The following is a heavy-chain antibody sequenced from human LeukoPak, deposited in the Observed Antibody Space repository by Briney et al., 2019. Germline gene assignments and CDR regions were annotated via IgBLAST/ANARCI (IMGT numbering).Heavy chain of an antibody. V-gene: IGHV1-2*02. CDR3: GPSSCWTIIDC. CDR1: GYTFTGYY. CDR2: INPNSGGT. D-gene: IGHD6-19*01. Sequence: SVTVSCKASGYTFTGYYMHWVRLAPGQGLEGMGWINPNSGGTNYAQKFQGRVTMTRDTSISTAYMELSRLRSDDTAVYYCGPSSCWTIIDCWGQGTLVTVSS. J-gene: IGHJ4*02.